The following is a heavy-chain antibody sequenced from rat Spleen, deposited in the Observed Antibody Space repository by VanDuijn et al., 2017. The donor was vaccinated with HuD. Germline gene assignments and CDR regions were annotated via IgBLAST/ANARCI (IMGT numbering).Heavy chain of an antibody. J-gene: IGHJ3*01. D-gene: IGHD4-4*01. CDR2: ISYDGIST. CDR3: TRHDYSGVITNWFAY. Sequence: EVQLVESGGGLVQPGRSLKLSCAASGFTFNNYGMAWVRQAPTTGLEWVATISYDGISTYYRASVRGRFSISSDNAKTTLYLQMDSLRSEDAATYYCTRHDYSGVITNWFAYWGQGTLVTVSS. CDR1: GFTFNNYG. V-gene: IGHV5-29*01.